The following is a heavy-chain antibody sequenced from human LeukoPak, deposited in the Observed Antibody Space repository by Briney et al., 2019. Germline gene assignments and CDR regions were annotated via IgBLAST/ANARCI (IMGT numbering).Heavy chain of an antibody. CDR2: IRIKANSYAT. Sequence: PGGSLRLSCAASGFDFSGTAIHWVRQASGKGLEWVGRIRIKANSYATAYAASVKGRFTISRDDSKNTAYRQMNSLKTEDTAVYYCARWGASPSYHYIDVWGKGTTVIVSS. D-gene: IGHD1-26*01. CDR3: ARWGASPSYHYIDV. CDR1: GFDFSGTA. J-gene: IGHJ6*03. V-gene: IGHV3-73*01.